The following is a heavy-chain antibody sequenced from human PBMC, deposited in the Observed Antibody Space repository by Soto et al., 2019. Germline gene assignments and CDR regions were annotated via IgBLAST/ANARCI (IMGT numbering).Heavy chain of an antibody. CDR2: ISSSGSTI. V-gene: IGHV3-11*01. CDR3: ARGVMALSYYYYYGMDV. D-gene: IGHD2-8*01. J-gene: IGHJ6*02. Sequence: AGGSLRLSCAASGFTFSDYYMSWIRQAPGKGLEWVSYISSSGSTIYYADSVKGRFTISRDNAKNSLYLQMNSLRAEDTAVYYCARGVMALSYYYYYGMDVWGQGTTVTVSS. CDR1: GFTFSDYY.